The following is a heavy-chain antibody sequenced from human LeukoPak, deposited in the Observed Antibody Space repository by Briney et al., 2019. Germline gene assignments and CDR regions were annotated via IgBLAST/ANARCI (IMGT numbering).Heavy chain of an antibody. J-gene: IGHJ4*02. Sequence: ASETLSLTCAVYGGSFSDDYWSWIRQPPGKGLEWIGEINHSGSTNYNPSLKSRVTISVDTYKNQFSLKLRSVTAADTAVYYCAGTWALGYWGQGTLVTVSS. CDR1: GGSFSDDY. V-gene: IGHV4-34*01. CDR2: INHSGST. D-gene: IGHD1-1*01. CDR3: AGTWALGY.